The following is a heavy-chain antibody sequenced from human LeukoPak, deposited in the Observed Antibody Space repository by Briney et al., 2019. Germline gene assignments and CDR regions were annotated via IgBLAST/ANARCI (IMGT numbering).Heavy chain of an antibody. CDR3: ARDTDGSLDY. CDR2: IKQDGSTK. CDR1: GFTFSNSW. V-gene: IGHV3-7*01. D-gene: IGHD1-26*01. J-gene: IGHJ4*02. Sequence: GGSLRLSCAASGFTFSNSWMAWVRQTPGKGLEWVANIKQDGSTKHYADSLKDRFTISRDNPKNLLYVQMTSLRADDTAVYYCARDTDGSLDYWGQGILVTVAS.